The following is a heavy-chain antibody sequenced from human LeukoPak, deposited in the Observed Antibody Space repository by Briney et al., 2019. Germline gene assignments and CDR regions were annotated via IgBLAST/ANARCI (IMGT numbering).Heavy chain of an antibody. Sequence: ASVKVSRKASGYTFTSYAMHWVRQAPGQRLEWMGWINAGNGNTKYSQKFQGRVTITRDTSASTAYMELSSLRSEDTAVYYCARGDGVGYFDYWGQGTLVTVSS. J-gene: IGHJ4*02. CDR2: INAGNGNT. CDR1: GYTFTSYA. CDR3: ARGDGVGYFDY. D-gene: IGHD2-8*01. V-gene: IGHV1-3*01.